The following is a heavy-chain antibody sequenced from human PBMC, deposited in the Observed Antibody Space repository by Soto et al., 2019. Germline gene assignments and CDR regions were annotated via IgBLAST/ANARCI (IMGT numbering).Heavy chain of an antibody. CDR1: GYTFTSYG. CDR2: ISAYNGNT. V-gene: IGHV1-18*01. Sequence: ASVKVSCKASGYTFTSYGISWVRQAPGQGLEWMGWISAYNGNTNYAQKLQGRVTMTTDTSTSTAYMELRSLRSDDTAVYYCARVVFGDSSGYFNWFDPWGQGTLVTVSS. J-gene: IGHJ5*02. CDR3: ARVVFGDSSGYFNWFDP. D-gene: IGHD3-22*01.